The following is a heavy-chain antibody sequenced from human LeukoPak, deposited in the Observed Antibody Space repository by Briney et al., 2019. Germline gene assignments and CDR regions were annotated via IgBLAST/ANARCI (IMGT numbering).Heavy chain of an antibody. CDR3: ARDPGYCSSTSCYPYYFDY. Sequence: SVKVSCKASGGTFSSYAISWVRQAPGQGLEWMGGIIPIFGTANYAQKFQGRVAITADESTSTAYMELSSLRSEDTAVYYCARDPGYCSSTSCYPYYFDYWGQGTLVTVSS. D-gene: IGHD2-2*01. CDR2: IIPIFGTA. V-gene: IGHV1-69*13. CDR1: GGTFSSYA. J-gene: IGHJ4*02.